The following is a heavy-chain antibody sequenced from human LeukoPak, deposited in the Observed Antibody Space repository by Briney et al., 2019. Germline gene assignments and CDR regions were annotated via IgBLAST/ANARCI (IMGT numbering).Heavy chain of an antibody. CDR2: IKQDGSGK. V-gene: IGHV3-7*01. CDR1: GFTFSSYW. CDR3: ARDHLSSGWYRDY. J-gene: IGHJ4*02. D-gene: IGHD6-19*01. Sequence: GGSLRLSCAASGFTFSSYWMSWVRPAPGKGLEWVANIKQDGSGKYYVDSVKGRFTISRDNAKNSLYLQMNSLRAEDTAVYYCARDHLSSGWYRDYWGQGTLVTVSS.